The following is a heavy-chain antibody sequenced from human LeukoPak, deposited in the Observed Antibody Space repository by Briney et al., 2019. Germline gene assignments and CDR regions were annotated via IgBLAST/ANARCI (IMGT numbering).Heavy chain of an antibody. V-gene: IGHV1-69*06. D-gene: IGHD3-3*01. CDR2: IIPIFGTA. CDR1: GGTFSSYA. J-gene: IGHJ4*02. CDR3: ARDRVFGVVIPFDY. Sequence: SVNVSCKASGGTFSSYAISWVRQAPGQGLEWMGRIIPIFGTANYAQKFQGRVTITADKSTSTAYMELSSLRSEDTAVYYCARDRVFGVVIPFDYWGQGTLVTVSS.